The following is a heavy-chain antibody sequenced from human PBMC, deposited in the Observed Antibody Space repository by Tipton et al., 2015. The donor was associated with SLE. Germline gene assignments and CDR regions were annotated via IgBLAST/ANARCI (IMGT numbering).Heavy chain of an antibody. CDR1: GGSFSGCY. V-gene: IGHV4-34*01. D-gene: IGHD2-2*01. J-gene: IGHJ3*02. CDR2: INHSGST. Sequence: TLSLTCAVYGGSFSGCYWSWIRQPPGKGLEWIGEINHSGSTNYNPSLKSRVTISVDTSKNQFSLKLSSVTAADTAVYYCAREVVAYDAFDIWGQGTMVTVSS. CDR3: AREVVAYDAFDI.